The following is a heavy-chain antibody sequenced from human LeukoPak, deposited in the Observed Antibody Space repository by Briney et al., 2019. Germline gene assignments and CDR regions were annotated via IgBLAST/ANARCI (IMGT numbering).Heavy chain of an antibody. CDR2: IYSGGST. Sequence: GGSLRLSCAASGFTVSSNYMSWVRQAPGKGLEWVSVIYSGGSTYYADSVKGRFTISRDNSKNTLYLQMNSVRAEDTAVYYCATSFGSGEKYYFDYWGQGTLVTVSS. D-gene: IGHD3-3*01. CDR3: ATSFGSGEKYYFDY. V-gene: IGHV3-66*02. CDR1: GFTVSSNY. J-gene: IGHJ4*02.